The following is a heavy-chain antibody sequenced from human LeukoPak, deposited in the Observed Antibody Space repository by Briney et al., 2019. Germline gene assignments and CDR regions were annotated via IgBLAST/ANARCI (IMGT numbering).Heavy chain of an antibody. CDR3: AMSYYYYYNMDV. Sequence: GGSLRLSCAASGFTFSNYWMHWVRHTPGKGLVWVSRINSDASVTTYADSVKGRFTISRDNAKNTLYLQMNSLRAEDTAVYYCAMSYYYYYNMDVWGKGTTVTVSS. CDR1: GFTFSNYW. J-gene: IGHJ6*03. V-gene: IGHV3-74*01. CDR2: INSDASVT.